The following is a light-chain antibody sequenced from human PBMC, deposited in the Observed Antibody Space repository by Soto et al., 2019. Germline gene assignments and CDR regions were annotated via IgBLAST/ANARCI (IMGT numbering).Light chain of an antibody. CDR1: NSNIGAGYD. J-gene: IGLJ3*02. V-gene: IGLV1-40*01. CDR3: QSFDSSLSNWV. CDR2: GNT. Sequence: QLVLTQPPSVSGAPGQRVTISCTGTNSNIGAGYDVHWYQQLPGTAPKLLIFGNTNRPSRVPDRFSASKSGTSASLAITGLQAEDEADYYCQSFDSSLSNWVFGGGTQLTVL.